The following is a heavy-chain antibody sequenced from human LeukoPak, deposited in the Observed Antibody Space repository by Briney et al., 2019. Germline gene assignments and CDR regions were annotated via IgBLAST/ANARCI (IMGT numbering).Heavy chain of an antibody. D-gene: IGHD3-16*01. V-gene: IGHV3-23*01. CDR3: ARSNNGGWGYCDY. J-gene: IGHJ4*02. CDR2: VSESGGST. CDR1: GFTFSSFA. Sequence: GGSLRPSCGASGFTFSSFAMSWVRQAPGKGLEWVSGVSESGGSTSKADSVKGRFTISRDNSKDTLYLQMNSLRAEDTAVYYCARSNNGGWGYCDYWGQGSLVTVSS.